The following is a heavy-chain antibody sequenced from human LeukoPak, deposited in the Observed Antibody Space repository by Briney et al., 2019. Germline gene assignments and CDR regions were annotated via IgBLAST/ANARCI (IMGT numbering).Heavy chain of an antibody. CDR3: ARKSASSGYYQSDY. CDR1: GGSISSDY. CDR2: IYYSGST. V-gene: IGHV4-59*01. D-gene: IGHD3-22*01. J-gene: IGHJ4*02. Sequence: SGTLSLTCTVAGGSISSDYWSWIRQPPGKGLEWLGYIYYSGSTNYNPSLKSRVTISVDTSKNQFSLKLSSVTAADTAVYYRARKSASSGYYQSDYCGQGTLVTVSS.